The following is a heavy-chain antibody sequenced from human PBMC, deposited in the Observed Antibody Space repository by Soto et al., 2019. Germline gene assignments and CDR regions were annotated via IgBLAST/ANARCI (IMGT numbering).Heavy chain of an antibody. D-gene: IGHD3-22*01. CDR2: ISAYNGNT. CDR1: GYTFTSYG. CDR3: AREVDFDRSGYYPDY. V-gene: IGHV1-18*01. Sequence: ASVKVSCKASGYTFTSYGISWVRQAPGQGLEWMGWISAYNGNTNYAQKLQGRVTMTTDTSTSTAYMELRSLRSDDTAVYYCAREVDFDRSGYYPDYWGQGTLVTVSS. J-gene: IGHJ4*02.